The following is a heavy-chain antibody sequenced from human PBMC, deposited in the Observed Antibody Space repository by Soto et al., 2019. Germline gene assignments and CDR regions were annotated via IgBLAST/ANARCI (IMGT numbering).Heavy chain of an antibody. Sequence: GASVKVSCKASGYTFTSYDINWVRQATGQGLEWMGWMNPNSGNTGYAQKFQGRVTMTRNTSISTAYMELSSLRSEDTAVYYCAICGVFFFAAPTNPFDYWGQGTLVTVSS. CDR3: AICGVFFFAAPTNPFDY. D-gene: IGHD2-2*01. CDR1: GYTFTSYD. J-gene: IGHJ4*02. CDR2: MNPNSGNT. V-gene: IGHV1-8*01.